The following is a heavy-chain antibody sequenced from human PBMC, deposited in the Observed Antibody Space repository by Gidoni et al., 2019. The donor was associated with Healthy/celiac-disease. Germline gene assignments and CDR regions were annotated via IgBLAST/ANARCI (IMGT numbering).Heavy chain of an antibody. CDR2: IRSKANSYAT. V-gene: IGHV3-73*01. CDR1: WFTFSRSA. Sequence: EVQLVESGGGLVQPGGSLKLSCAAPWFTFSRSAMHWVRQASGKGLEWVGRIRSKANSYATAYAASVKGRFTISRDDSKNTAYLQMNSLKTEDTAVYYCTSNLRDGYNYFGAFDIWGQGTMVTVSS. J-gene: IGHJ3*02. CDR3: TSNLRDGYNYFGAFDI. D-gene: IGHD5-12*01.